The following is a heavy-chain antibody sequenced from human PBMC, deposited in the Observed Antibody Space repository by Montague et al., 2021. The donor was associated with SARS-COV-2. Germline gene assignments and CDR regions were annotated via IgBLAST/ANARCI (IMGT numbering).Heavy chain of an antibody. D-gene: IGHD5-18*01. Sequence: SETLSLTCAVYGGSFSGYYWSWIRQPPGKGLEWIGEINHSGSTNYNPSLKSRVTISVDTSKNQFSLKLSSVTAADTAVYYCARDTGGAYGMDVWGQGTTVTVSS. CDR2: INHSGST. V-gene: IGHV4-34*01. CDR3: ARDTGGAYGMDV. J-gene: IGHJ6*02. CDR1: GGSFSGYY.